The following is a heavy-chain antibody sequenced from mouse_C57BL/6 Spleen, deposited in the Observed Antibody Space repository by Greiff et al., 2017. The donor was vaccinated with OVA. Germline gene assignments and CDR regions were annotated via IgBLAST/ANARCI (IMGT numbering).Heavy chain of an antibody. Sequence: EVNVVESGGGLVKPGGSLKLSCAASGFTFSSYAMSWVRQTPEKRLEWVATISDGGSYTYYPDNVKGRFTISRDNAKNNLYLQMSHLKSEDTAMYYCAREKGSSYLSWFAYWGQGTLVTVSA. D-gene: IGHD1-1*01. V-gene: IGHV5-4*01. J-gene: IGHJ3*01. CDR2: ISDGGSYT. CDR1: GFTFSSYA. CDR3: AREKGSSYLSWFAY.